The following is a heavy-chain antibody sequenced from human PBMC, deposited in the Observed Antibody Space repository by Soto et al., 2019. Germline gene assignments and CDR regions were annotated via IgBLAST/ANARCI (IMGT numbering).Heavy chain of an antibody. V-gene: IGHV1-2*02. J-gene: IGHJ5*02. CDR1: GYTFTGYY. CDR2: INPNSGGT. Sequence: GASVKVSCKASGYTFTGYYMHWVRQAPGQGLEWMGWINPNSGGTNYAQKFQGRVAMTRDTSISTAYMELSRLRSDDTAVYYCARDIVVVPADIMRRGNCFDHWGHGTLVTFSS. D-gene: IGHD2-2*01. CDR3: ARDIVVVPADIMRRGNCFDH.